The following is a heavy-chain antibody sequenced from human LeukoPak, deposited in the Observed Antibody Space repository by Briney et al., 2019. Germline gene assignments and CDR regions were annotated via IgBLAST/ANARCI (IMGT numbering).Heavy chain of an antibody. D-gene: IGHD4-23*01. Sequence: GGSLRLSCAASGFTFSSYWMSWVRQAPGKGLEWVANIKQDGSEKYYVDSVKGRLTISRDNAKNSLYLQVNSLRAEDTAVYFCARSGGGNIFDYWGQGTLVTVSS. V-gene: IGHV3-7*01. CDR1: GFTFSSYW. CDR2: IKQDGSEK. J-gene: IGHJ4*02. CDR3: ARSGGGNIFDY.